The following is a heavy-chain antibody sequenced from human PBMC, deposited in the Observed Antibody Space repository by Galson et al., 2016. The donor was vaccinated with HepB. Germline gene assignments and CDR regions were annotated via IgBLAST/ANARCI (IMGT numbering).Heavy chain of an antibody. CDR1: GDSVSTNSAA. CDR3: ARAEANWDGGGDNWFDP. Sequence: SGDSVSTNSAAWNWIRQSPSRGLEWLGRTYYRSRWYNTYALSVKSRITINPDTSKNQISLQLSSVTPEDTAVYYCARAEANWDGGGDNWFDPWGQGTLVTVSS. V-gene: IGHV6-1*01. J-gene: IGHJ5*02. CDR2: TYYRSRWYN. D-gene: IGHD7-27*01.